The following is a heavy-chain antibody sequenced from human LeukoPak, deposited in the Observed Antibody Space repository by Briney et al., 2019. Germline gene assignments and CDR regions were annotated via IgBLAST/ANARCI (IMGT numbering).Heavy chain of an antibody. CDR1: GFTYSKYA. Sequence: GGSLRLSCAAPGFTYSKYAMSWVRQAPGKGLEWVSFISGSGVSTYYADSVKGQFIISRDNSRNTLYLQMDSLRSEDTAVYYCAKGSTFYYDSSVYYFYIDVWGKGTTATVSS. CDR3: AKGSTFYYDSSVYYFYIDV. CDR2: ISGSGVST. V-gene: IGHV3-23*01. J-gene: IGHJ6*03. D-gene: IGHD3-22*01.